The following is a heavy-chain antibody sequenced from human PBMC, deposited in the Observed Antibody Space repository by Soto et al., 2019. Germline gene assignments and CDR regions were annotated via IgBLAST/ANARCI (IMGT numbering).Heavy chain of an antibody. CDR1: GGSFSGYY. CDR3: ARILLRSGRSTSSKKTDV. Sequence: SETLSLTCAVYGGSFSGYYWSWIRQPPGKGLEWIGEINHSGSTNYNPSLKSRVTISVDTSKNQFSLKLSCVTAADTVVYYCARILLRSGRSTSSKKTDVWGQGTTVTVSS. CDR2: INHSGST. V-gene: IGHV4-34*01. D-gene: IGHD2-2*01. J-gene: IGHJ6*02.